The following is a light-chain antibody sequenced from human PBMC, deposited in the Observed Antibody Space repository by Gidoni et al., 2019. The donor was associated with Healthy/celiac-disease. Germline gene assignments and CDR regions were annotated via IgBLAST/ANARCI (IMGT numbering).Light chain of an antibody. J-gene: IGKJ2*01. V-gene: IGKV3-11*01. CDR3: QQRSNLPPYT. CDR1: QCVHNY. CDR2: AAS. Sequence: EIVLTQSPATLSLSPGERATLSCRPSQCVHNYLASYQPKPGQPPRLLTYAASNRATHVPARFSGRGAGTGFTLTISSLEPEDFAVYHCQQRSNLPPYTFGQGTKLEIK.